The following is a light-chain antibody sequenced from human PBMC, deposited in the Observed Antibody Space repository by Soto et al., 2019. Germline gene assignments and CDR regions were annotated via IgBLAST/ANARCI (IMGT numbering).Light chain of an antibody. CDR2: DAS. J-gene: IGKJ2*01. Sequence: EILLAQSPATLSLSPGERATLSCKASQDVSIFLAWYQQTPGQAPRPLIYDASTRAAGVPARFSGSGSGTEFTLTISSLQSEDFALYYCQQYSQWPLYTFGQGTKV. CDR1: QDVSIF. V-gene: IGKV3-15*01. CDR3: QQYSQWPLYT.